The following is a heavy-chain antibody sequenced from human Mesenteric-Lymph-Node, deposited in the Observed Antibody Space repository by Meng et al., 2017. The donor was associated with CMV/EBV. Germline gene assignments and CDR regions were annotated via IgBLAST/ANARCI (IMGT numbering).Heavy chain of an antibody. CDR2: IWYDGSNK. CDR1: GFTFSSYG. D-gene: IGHD3-22*01. J-gene: IGHJ4*02. V-gene: IGHV3-33*01. Sequence: GESLKISCAASGFTFSSYGMHWVRQAPGKGLEWVAVIWYDGSNKYYADSVKGRFTISRDNAKNSLYLQMNSLRAEDTAVYYCAREGSLYYYDSSVWGQGTLVTVSS. CDR3: AREGSLYYYDSSV.